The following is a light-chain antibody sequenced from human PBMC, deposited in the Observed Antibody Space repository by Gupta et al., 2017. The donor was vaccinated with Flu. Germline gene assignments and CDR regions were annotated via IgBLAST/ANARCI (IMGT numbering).Light chain of an antibody. CDR1: KLGDKY. CDR3: QAWDSNTCA. Sequence: SYELTQPPAVSVSPGQTATSTCSGEKLGDKYASWYQQKPGQSPVLVIFQDNKRPSGIPERFSGSNSGNIATLTISGTQAMDEADYYCQAWDSNTCAFGGGTKLTVL. V-gene: IGLV3-1*01. J-gene: IGLJ2*01. CDR2: QDN.